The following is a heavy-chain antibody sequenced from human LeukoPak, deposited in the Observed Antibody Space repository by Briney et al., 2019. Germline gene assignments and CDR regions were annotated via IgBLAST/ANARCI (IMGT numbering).Heavy chain of an antibody. D-gene: IGHD5-12*01. V-gene: IGHV3-21*01. Sequence: GGSLRLSCAASGFTFSSYSMNWVRQAPGKGLEWVSSISSSSYIYYADSVKGRFTISRDNAKNSLYLQMNSLRAEDTAVYYCAREYSGYDLYYYMDVWGKGTTVTVSS. J-gene: IGHJ6*03. CDR1: GFTFSSYS. CDR3: AREYSGYDLYYYMDV. CDR2: ISSSSYI.